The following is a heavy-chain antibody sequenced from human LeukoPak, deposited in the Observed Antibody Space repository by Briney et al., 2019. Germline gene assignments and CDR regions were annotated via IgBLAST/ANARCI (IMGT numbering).Heavy chain of an antibody. CDR3: ARTEYSSSSGHFDY. J-gene: IGHJ4*02. CDR2: IRYDGSNK. D-gene: IGHD6-6*01. V-gene: IGHV3-30*02. CDR1: GFTFSSYG. Sequence: GGSLRLSCAASGFTFSSYGMHWVRQAPGKGLEWVAFIRYDGSNKYYADSVKGRFTIPRDNSKNTLYLQMNSLRAEDTAVYYCARTEYSSSSGHFDYWGQGTLVTVSS.